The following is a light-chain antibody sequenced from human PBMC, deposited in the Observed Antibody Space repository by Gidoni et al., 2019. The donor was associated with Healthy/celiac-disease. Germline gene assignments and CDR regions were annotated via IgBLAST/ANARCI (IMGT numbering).Light chain of an antibody. J-gene: IGKJ2*01. CDR3: QQYGSSSYT. Sequence: EIVLTQSPGTLSLSPGERATLSCRASQSVSSSYLAWYQQKPGQAPRLLIYGASSRATCIPDRFSGSGSGTDFTLTISRLEPEDFAVYYCQQYGSSSYTFXXXTKLEIK. CDR1: QSVSSSY. CDR2: GAS. V-gene: IGKV3-20*01.